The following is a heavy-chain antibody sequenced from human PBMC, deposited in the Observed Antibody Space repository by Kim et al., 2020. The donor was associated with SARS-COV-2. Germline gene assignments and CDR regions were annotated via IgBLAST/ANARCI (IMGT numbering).Heavy chain of an antibody. CDR2: IDGSDGTT. V-gene: IGHV3-23*01. J-gene: IGHJ4*02. Sequence: GGSLRLSCTTSGFTFTGYAMSWVRQAPGKGLEWVSSIDGSDGTTYYVDSVKGRFTISRDNSKNTLYLQMSNLRADDTAVYYCMKGGWVWLWDHCGQGTLV. CDR1: GFTFTGYA. D-gene: IGHD5-18*01. CDR3: MKGGWVWLWDH.